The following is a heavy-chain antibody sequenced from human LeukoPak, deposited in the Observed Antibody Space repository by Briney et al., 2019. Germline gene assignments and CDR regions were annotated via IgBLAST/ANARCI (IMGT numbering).Heavy chain of an antibody. J-gene: IGHJ4*02. V-gene: IGHV1-2*02. CDR3: ARGDTLVVVAATFPYFDY. CDR2: INPNSGGT. Sequence: VASVKVSCKASGYTFTGHYMHWVRQAPGQGLEWMGWINPNSGGTNYAQKFQGRVTMTRDTSISTAYMELSRLRSDDQAVYYCARGDTLVVVAATFPYFDYWGQGTLVTVSS. CDR1: GYTFTGHY. D-gene: IGHD2-15*01.